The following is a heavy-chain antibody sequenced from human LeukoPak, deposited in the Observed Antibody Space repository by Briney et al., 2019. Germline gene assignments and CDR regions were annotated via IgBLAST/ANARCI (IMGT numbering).Heavy chain of an antibody. CDR1: GGSFSGYY. D-gene: IGHD4-17*01. V-gene: IGHV4-34*01. J-gene: IGHJ4*02. CDR2: INHSGST. Sequence: SETLSLTCAVYGGSFSGYYWSWIRQPPGKGLEWIGEINHSGSTNYNPSLKSRVTISVDTSKNQFSLKLSSVTAADTVVYYCARGVSTVKDFDYWGQGTLVTVSS. CDR3: ARGVSTVKDFDY.